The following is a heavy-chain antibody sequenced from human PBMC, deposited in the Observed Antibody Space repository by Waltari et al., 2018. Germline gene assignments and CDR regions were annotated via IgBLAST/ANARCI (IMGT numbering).Heavy chain of an antibody. CDR3: ARVLAARPIPLQGFDY. CDR1: GYSISRGYY. V-gene: IGHV4-38-2*01. D-gene: IGHD6-6*01. J-gene: IGHJ4*02. Sequence: QVQLQESGPGLVKPSETLSLTCAVSGYSISRGYYWGWIRQPPGKGLEWIGSIYHSGSTYYNPSLKSRVTISVDTSKNQFSLKLSSVTAADTAVYYCARVLAARPIPLQGFDYWGQGTLVTVSS. CDR2: IYHSGST.